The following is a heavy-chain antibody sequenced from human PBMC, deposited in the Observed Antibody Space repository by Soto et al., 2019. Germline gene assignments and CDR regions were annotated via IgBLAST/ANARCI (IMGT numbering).Heavy chain of an antibody. CDR2: IYYSGST. Sequence: PSETLSLTCTVSGGSVSSGSYYWSWIRQPPGKGLEWIGYIYYSGSTNYNPSLKSRVTISVDTSKNQFSLKLSSVTAADTAVYYCARDRGYSYGVDYWGQGTLVTVSS. CDR3: ARDRGYSYGVDY. J-gene: IGHJ4*02. CDR1: GGSVSSGSYY. D-gene: IGHD5-18*01. V-gene: IGHV4-61*01.